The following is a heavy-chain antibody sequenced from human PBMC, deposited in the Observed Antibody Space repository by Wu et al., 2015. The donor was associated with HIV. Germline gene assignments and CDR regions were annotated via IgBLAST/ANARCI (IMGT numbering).Heavy chain of an antibody. CDR1: GGTFSNYA. Sequence: QVQLAQSGAEVKRPGSSVKISCQASGGTFSNYAINWVRQAPGQGLEWMGRIIPVSETPTYAQDFKGRLSIAADASTATTSMELRSLTSDDTAIYYCARLHLDGSGTLLFYYFDFWGPGTQVTVSS. D-gene: IGHD3-10*01. J-gene: IGHJ4*02. CDR3: ARLHLDGSGTLLFYYFDF. CDR2: IIPVSETP. V-gene: IGHV1-69*13.